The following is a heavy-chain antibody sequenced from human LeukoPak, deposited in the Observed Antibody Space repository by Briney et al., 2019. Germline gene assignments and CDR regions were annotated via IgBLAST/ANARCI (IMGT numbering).Heavy chain of an antibody. CDR1: GGSISSYY. Sequence: PSETLSLTCTVSGGSISSYYWSWIRQPPGKGLEWIGYIYYSGSTNYNPSLKSRVTISVDTSKNQFSLKLSSVTAADTAVYYCARDLRAYCGGDCYSWAFDIWGQGTMVTVSS. D-gene: IGHD2-21*02. CDR2: IYYSGST. V-gene: IGHV4-59*01. J-gene: IGHJ3*02. CDR3: ARDLRAYCGGDCYSWAFDI.